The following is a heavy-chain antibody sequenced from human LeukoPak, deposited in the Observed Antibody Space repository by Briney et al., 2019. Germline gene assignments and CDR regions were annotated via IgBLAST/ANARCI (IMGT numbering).Heavy chain of an antibody. V-gene: IGHV4-59*01. CDR3: ARLRWQLVGPYFDY. J-gene: IGHJ4*02. CDR2: IYSSGNT. CDR1: GDSISTYY. Sequence: SETLSLTCSFSGDSISTYYWSWIRQSPGKGLEWIGHIYSSGNTDYNSSLKSRVTISVDTSKSQFSLRLSSVTATDTAVYYCARLRWQLVGPYFDYWRQRILVTVSS. D-gene: IGHD1-26*01.